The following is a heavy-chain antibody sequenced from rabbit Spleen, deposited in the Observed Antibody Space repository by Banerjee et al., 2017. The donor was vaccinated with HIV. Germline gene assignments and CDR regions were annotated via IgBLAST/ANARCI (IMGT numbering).Heavy chain of an antibody. CDR3: ARDTGSSFSSYGMDL. V-gene: IGHV1S40*01. D-gene: IGHD8-1*01. J-gene: IGHJ6*01. CDR2: IDAGSSGFT. Sequence: QSLEESVGGLVKPGGTLTLTCKASGVSFSGDSYMCWVRQAPGKGLEWVVCIDAGSSGFTYFASWEKGRFTISKTSSTTVTLQMTSLTVADTATYFCARDTGSSFSSYGMDLWGQGTLVTVS. CDR1: GVSFSGDSY.